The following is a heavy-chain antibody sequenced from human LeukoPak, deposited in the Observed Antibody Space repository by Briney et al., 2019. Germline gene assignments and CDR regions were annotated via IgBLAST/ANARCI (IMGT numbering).Heavy chain of an antibody. D-gene: IGHD5-12*01. CDR2: ISGSAGST. V-gene: IGHV3-23*01. J-gene: IGHJ3*02. CDR3: ARDLVVFDI. Sequence: GGSLRLSCAASGFTFSSYAMSWVRQAPGKGLEWVSVISGSAGSTYYADSVKGRFTISRDNAKNSLYLQMNSLRAEDTAVYYCARDLVVFDIWGQGTMVTVSS. CDR1: GFTFSSYA.